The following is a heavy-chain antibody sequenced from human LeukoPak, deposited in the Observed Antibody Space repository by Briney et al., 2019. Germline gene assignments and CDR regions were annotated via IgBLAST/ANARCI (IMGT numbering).Heavy chain of an antibody. Sequence: SVKVSCKASGGTFSSYAISWVRQAPGHGLEWMGGIIPIFGTANYAQKFQGRVTITTDESTSTAYMELSSLRSEDTAVYYCATVWRPRGYSYGVDWFDPWGQGTLVTVSS. CDR1: GGTFSSYA. CDR2: IIPIFGTA. J-gene: IGHJ5*02. CDR3: ATVWRPRGYSYGVDWFDP. V-gene: IGHV1-69*05. D-gene: IGHD5-18*01.